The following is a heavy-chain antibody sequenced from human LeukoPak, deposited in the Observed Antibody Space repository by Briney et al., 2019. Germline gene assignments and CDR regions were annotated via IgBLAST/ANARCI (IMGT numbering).Heavy chain of an antibody. Sequence: ASVNVSCKASGYTFTSYGISWVRQAPGQGLEWMGWISAYNGNTNYAQELQGRVTMTTDTSTSTAYMELRSLRSDDTAVYYGARDMGGYCSSTSCYVPNFDYWGQGTLVTVSS. D-gene: IGHD2-2*01. CDR1: GYTFTSYG. V-gene: IGHV1-18*01. CDR2: ISAYNGNT. CDR3: ARDMGGYCSSTSCYVPNFDY. J-gene: IGHJ4*02.